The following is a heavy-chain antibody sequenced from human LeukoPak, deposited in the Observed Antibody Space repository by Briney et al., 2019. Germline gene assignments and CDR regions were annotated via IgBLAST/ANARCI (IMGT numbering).Heavy chain of an antibody. CDR3: ARVRYGSGSYYFDY. J-gene: IGHJ4*02. CDR1: GYTFTGYY. V-gene: IGHV1-2*06. CDR2: INPNSGGT. Sequence: ASVKVSCKASGYTFTGYYMHWVRQAPGQGLEWMGRINPNSGGTNYAQKFQGRVTVTRDTSISTAYMELSRLRPDDTAVYYCARVRYGSGSYYFDYWGQGALVTVSS. D-gene: IGHD3-10*01.